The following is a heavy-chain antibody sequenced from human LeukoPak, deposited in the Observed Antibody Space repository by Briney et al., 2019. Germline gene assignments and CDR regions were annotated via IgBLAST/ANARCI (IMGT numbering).Heavy chain of an antibody. Sequence: GGSLTLSCAASGFMISSTWMHWVRQAPGKGLVWVSRINSDATSTSYADSVRGRFTISRDDAKNTMYLQMNSLRAEDTAMYYCARDSDLGGKHIVLGAFDIWGQGTMVTVSS. CDR1: GFMISSTW. CDR3: ARDSDLGGKHIVLGAFDI. D-gene: IGHD3-16*01. V-gene: IGHV3-74*01. J-gene: IGHJ3*02. CDR2: INSDATST.